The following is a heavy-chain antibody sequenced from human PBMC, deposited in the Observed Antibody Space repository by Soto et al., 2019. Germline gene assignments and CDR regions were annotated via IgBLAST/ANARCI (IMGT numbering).Heavy chain of an antibody. Sequence: ASVKVSCKASGYAFNGYGISWVRQAPGQGLEWMGWISAYNGNSNYAQKFQDRVTMTTDSSTTTGYMELRNLISDDTAVYYCARVRGIHYYFYGMDVWGQGNTVTVSS. CDR1: GYAFNGYG. V-gene: IGHV1-18*01. CDR3: ARVRGIHYYFYGMDV. CDR2: ISAYNGNS. J-gene: IGHJ6*02. D-gene: IGHD3-10*01.